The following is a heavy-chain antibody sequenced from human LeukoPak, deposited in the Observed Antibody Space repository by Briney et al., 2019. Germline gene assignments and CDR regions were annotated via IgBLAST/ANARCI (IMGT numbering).Heavy chain of an antibody. CDR2: IYYSGST. Sequence: SETLSLTCTVSGGSISSSSYYWGWIRQPPGKGLEWIGSIYYSGSTYYNPSLKSRVTISVDTSKNQFSLKLSSVTAADTAVYYXXXYDILTGYYRIDYWGQGTLVTVSS. D-gene: IGHD3-9*01. CDR1: GGSISSSSYY. V-gene: IGHV4-39*01. J-gene: IGHJ4*02. CDR3: XXYDILTGYYRIDY.